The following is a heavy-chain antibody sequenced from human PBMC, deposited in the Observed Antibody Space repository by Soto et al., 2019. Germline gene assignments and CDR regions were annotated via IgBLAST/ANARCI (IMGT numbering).Heavy chain of an antibody. D-gene: IGHD2-21*01. V-gene: IGHV1-18*01. CDR3: ARVRGVKAIRESLSYYKDV. J-gene: IGHJ6*03. CDR1: GYTFTSYG. Sequence: GASVKVSCKASGYTFTSYGISWVRQAPGQGLEWMGWISAYNGNTNYAQKLQGRVTMTTDTSTSTAYMELRSLRSDDTAVYYCARVRGVKAIRESLSYYKDVWGKGTTVTVSS. CDR2: ISAYNGNT.